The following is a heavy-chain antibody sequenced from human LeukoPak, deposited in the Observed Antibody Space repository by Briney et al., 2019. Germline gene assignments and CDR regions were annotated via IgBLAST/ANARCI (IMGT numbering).Heavy chain of an antibody. Sequence: GGSLRLSCAASGFTFSDYYMSWIRQAPGKGLEWVSYIGSFGTTISYADSVEGRFTISRDNAKSSLYLQMSSLRAEDTAVYYCAKVATEAYYFDYWGQGTLVTVSS. V-gene: IGHV3-11*04. CDR3: AKVATEAYYFDY. D-gene: IGHD5-12*01. J-gene: IGHJ4*02. CDR1: GFTFSDYY. CDR2: IGSFGTTI.